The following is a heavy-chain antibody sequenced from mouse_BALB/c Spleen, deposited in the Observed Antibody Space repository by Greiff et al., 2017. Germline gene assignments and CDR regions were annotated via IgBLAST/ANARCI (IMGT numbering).Heavy chain of an antibody. CDR3: ASLYGSSYPFAY. Sequence: EVQRVESGGGLVQPGGSLKLSCAASGFAFSSYDMSWVRQTPEKRLEWVAYISSGGGSTYYPDTVKGRFTISRDNAKNTLYLQMSSLKSEDTAMYYCASLYGSSYPFAYWGQGTLVTVSA. D-gene: IGHD1-1*01. V-gene: IGHV5-12-1*01. J-gene: IGHJ3*01. CDR1: GFAFSSYD. CDR2: ISSGGGST.